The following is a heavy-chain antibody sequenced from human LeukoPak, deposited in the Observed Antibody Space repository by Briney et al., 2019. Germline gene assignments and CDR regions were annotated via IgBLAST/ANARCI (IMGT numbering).Heavy chain of an antibody. Sequence: SETLSLTCTVSGGSISSYYWSWIRQPPGKVLEWIGYIYYSGSTNYNPSLTSRVTISVDTSKNQFSLRLTSVTAADTAVYFCARHGIWFGDTNRWFDPWGQGTLVTVSS. J-gene: IGHJ5*02. CDR2: IYYSGST. V-gene: IGHV4-59*08. CDR1: GGSISSYY. D-gene: IGHD3-10*01. CDR3: ARHGIWFGDTNRWFDP.